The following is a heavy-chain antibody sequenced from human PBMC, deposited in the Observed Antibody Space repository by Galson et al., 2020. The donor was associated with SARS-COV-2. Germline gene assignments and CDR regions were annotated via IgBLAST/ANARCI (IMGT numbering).Heavy chain of an antibody. J-gene: IGHJ5*02. D-gene: IGHD5-18*01. CDR3: ARVWERGFSYGNWFDP. Sequence: ASVKVSCKASGYTFTNYDINWVRQATGDGLEWMGWMNPKRGNTGYVQKFQGRVTMTSDTSTSTAYMELSSLRSEDTAVYYCARVWERGFSYGNWFDPWGQGTLVTVSS. CDR2: MNPKRGNT. V-gene: IGHV1-8*01. CDR1: GYTFTNYD.